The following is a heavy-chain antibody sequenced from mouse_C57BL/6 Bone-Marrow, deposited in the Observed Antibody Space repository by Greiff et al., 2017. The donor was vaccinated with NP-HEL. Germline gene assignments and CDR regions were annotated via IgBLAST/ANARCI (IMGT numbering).Heavy chain of an antibody. CDR3: ARHEGLHYGSRYGDYYAMDY. CDR2: FYPGSGSI. D-gene: IGHD1-1*01. Sequence: VQLQQSGAELVKPGASVKLSCKASGYTFTEYTIHWVKQRSGQGLEWIGWFYPGSGSIKYNEKFKDKATLTADKSSSTVYMELSRLTSEDSAVYFCARHEGLHYGSRYGDYYAMDYWGQGTSVTVSS. V-gene: IGHV1-62-2*01. CDR1: GYTFTEYT. J-gene: IGHJ4*01.